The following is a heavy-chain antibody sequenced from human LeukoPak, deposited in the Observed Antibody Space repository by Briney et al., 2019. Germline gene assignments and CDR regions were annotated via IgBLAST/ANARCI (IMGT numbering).Heavy chain of an antibody. Sequence: PGGSLRLSCVPSGITFSNSALSWVCQAPGKGLEWVSTITKSGDQTHYADSVRGLFTISRDIFKNTLYLQMNSLRAEDTAVYHCVKSAGKDGYRDVFDIWGQGTVVTVSS. CDR3: VKSAGKDGYRDVFDI. D-gene: IGHD5-24*01. J-gene: IGHJ3*02. CDR1: GITFSNSA. V-gene: IGHV3-23*01. CDR2: ITKSGDQT.